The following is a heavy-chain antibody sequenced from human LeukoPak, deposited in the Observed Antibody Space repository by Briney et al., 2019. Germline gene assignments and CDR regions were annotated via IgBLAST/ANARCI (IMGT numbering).Heavy chain of an antibody. J-gene: IGHJ4*02. CDR2: IYYSGST. CDR3: ARLWEWLPDY. CDR1: GGSISSSGSY. Sequence: SETLSLTCTVSGGSISSSGSYWGWIRQPPGKGLEWIGSIYYSGSTYYNPSLKSRVTISVDTSKNQFSLKLSSVTAADTAVYYCARLWEWLPDYWGQGTLVTVSS. D-gene: IGHD3-3*01. V-gene: IGHV4-39*01.